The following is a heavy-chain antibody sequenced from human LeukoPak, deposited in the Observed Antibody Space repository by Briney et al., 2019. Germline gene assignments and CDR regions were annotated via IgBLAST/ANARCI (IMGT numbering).Heavy chain of an antibody. V-gene: IGHV3-48*03. CDR2: SSGSPI. J-gene: IGHJ4*02. CDR1: GFTFSSYE. CDR3: AREGSSSWYVDY. D-gene: IGHD6-13*01. Sequence: PGGSLRLSCAASGFTFSSYEMNWVRQAPGKGLEWVSYSSGSPIYYADFVKGRFTISRDNAKNSLYLQMNSLRAEDTAVYYCAREGSSSWYVDYWGQGTLVTVSS.